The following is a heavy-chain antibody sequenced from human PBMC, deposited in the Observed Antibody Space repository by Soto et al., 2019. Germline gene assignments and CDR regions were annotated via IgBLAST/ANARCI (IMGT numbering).Heavy chain of an antibody. J-gene: IGHJ4*02. CDR2: IWYDGSNK. CDR1: GFTFSSYG. CDR3: ARDFDY. V-gene: IGHV3-33*01. Sequence: QVQLVESGGGVVQPGRSLRLSCAASGFTFSSYGMHWVRQAPGKGLEWVAVIWYDGSNKYYADSVKGRFTISRDNSKNTLYLQMNSLRDEETAVYYCARDFDYWGQGTLVTVSS.